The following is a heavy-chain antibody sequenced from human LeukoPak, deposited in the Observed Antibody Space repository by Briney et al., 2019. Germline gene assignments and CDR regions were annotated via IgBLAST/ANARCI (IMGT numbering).Heavy chain of an antibody. CDR2: IYPGDYDT. CDR3: ARISGVVTAMSLDAFDI. CDR1: GYIFTSYW. J-gene: IGHJ3*02. Sequence: GESLKISCKGSGYIFTSYWIGWVRQMPGKGLEWMGIIYPGDYDTRYSPSFQGHVTISADKSISTAYLQWSSLKASDTAMYYCARISGVVTAMSLDAFDIWGQGTMVTVSS. V-gene: IGHV5-51*01. D-gene: IGHD2-21*02.